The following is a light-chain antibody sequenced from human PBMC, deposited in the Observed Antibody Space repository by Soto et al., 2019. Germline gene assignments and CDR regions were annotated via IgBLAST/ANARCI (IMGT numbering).Light chain of an antibody. Sequence: QSVLAQPRAVSASPGQSVTISCTGTSSDVGGYNYVSWYQQHPGKAPKVVVYDVTKRPSGVPDRFSGSKSGNTASLTISGLQAEDEADYYCCPYAGISSYVFGSGNKVTVL. CDR1: SSDVGGYNY. CDR3: CPYAGISSYV. V-gene: IGLV2-11*01. CDR2: DVT. J-gene: IGLJ1*01.